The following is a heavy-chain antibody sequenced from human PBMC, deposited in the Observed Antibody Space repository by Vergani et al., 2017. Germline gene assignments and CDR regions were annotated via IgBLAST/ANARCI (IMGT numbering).Heavy chain of an antibody. J-gene: IGHJ5*02. D-gene: IGHD3-9*01. CDR1: GYTFTSYA. Sequence: QVQLVQSGSELKKPGASVKVSCKASGYTFTSYAMNWVRQAPGQGLEWMGWNNTNTGNPTYAQGFTGRFVFSLDTSVSTAYLQISSLKAEDTAVYYCARDNEPLNEKVYDILTGYPSSGWFDPWGQGTLVTVSS. CDR3: ARDNEPLNEKVYDILTGYPSSGWFDP. V-gene: IGHV7-4-1*02. CDR2: NNTNTGNP.